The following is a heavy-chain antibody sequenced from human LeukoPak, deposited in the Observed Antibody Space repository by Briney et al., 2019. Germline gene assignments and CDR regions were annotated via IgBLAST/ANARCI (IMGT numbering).Heavy chain of an antibody. Sequence: GGSLRLSCAASGFTFSSYGMHWVRQAPGKGLEWVAVISYDGSNKYYADSVKGRFTISRDNSKNTLYLQMNSLRAEDTAVYYCAKDGQPLHYYDSNGYLGYFDYWGQGTLVTVSS. J-gene: IGHJ4*02. CDR2: ISYDGSNK. CDR3: AKDGQPLHYYDSNGYLGYFDY. CDR1: GFTFSSYG. D-gene: IGHD3-22*01. V-gene: IGHV3-30*18.